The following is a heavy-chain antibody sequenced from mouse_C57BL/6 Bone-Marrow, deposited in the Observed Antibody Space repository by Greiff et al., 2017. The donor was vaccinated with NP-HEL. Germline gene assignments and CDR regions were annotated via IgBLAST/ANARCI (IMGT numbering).Heavy chain of an antibody. CDR2: IDPENGDT. CDR3: TTIYYYGSSPFAY. D-gene: IGHD1-1*01. J-gene: IGHJ3*01. Sequence: VQLQQSGAELVRPGASVKLSCTASGFNIKDDYMHWVKQRPEQGLEWIGWIDPENGDTEYASKFQGKATITADTSSNTAYLQLSSLTSADTAVYYCTTIYYYGSSPFAYWGQGTLVTVSA. CDR1: GFNIKDDY. V-gene: IGHV14-4*01.